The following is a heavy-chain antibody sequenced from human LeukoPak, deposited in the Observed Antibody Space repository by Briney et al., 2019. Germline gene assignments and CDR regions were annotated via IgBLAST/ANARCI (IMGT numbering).Heavy chain of an antibody. D-gene: IGHD2-15*01. J-gene: IGHJ6*04. CDR1: GFTFSDFY. Sequence: PGGSLRLSCAASGFTFSDFYMTWIRQAPGKGLEWVSYISSSGSAVYYADSAKGRFTISRDNPKKSLYLQMNSLRAEDTAVYYCARVVTLNWAVDVWGKGTTVTVSS. CDR3: ARVVTLNWAVDV. V-gene: IGHV3-11*01. CDR2: ISSSGSAV.